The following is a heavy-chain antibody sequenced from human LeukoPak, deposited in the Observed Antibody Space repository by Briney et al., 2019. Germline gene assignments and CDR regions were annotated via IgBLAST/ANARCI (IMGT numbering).Heavy chain of an antibody. Sequence: QTGGSLRLSCAASGFTFNSYWMYWVRQAPGKGPVWVSHINSDATSTGYADSVKGRFTISRDNAQNTLYLQMNSLRVEDTAVYYCARGWLPFDYWGQGTLVTVSS. CDR3: ARGWLPFDY. V-gene: IGHV3-74*01. CDR2: INSDATST. CDR1: GFTFNSYW. D-gene: IGHD5-12*01. J-gene: IGHJ4*02.